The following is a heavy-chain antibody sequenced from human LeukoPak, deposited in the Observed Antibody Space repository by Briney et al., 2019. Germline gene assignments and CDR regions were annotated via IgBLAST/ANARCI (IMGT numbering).Heavy chain of an antibody. CDR2: ISCSGGST. CDR1: GFTFSNYG. J-gene: IGHJ4*02. V-gene: IGHV3-23*01. D-gene: IGHD3-16*02. Sequence: PGGTLRLSCAASGFTFSNYGMSWVRQAPGKGLEWVSAISCSGGSTYYADSVKGRFTISRDNSKNTLYLQMNSLRAEDTAVYYCATDYVWGSYRRTGYWGQGTLVTVS. CDR3: ATDYVWGSYRRTGY.